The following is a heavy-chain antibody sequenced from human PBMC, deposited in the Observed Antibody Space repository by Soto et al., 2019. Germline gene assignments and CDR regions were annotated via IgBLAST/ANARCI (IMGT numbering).Heavy chain of an antibody. CDR2: ISYDGSNK. CDR1: GFTFSSYA. J-gene: IGHJ4*02. Sequence: GGSLRLSCAASGFTFSSYAMHWVRQAPGKGLEWVAVISYDGSNKYYADSVKGRFTISRDNSKNTLYLQMNSLRAEDTAVYYCARSSSSWYYFDYWGQGTLVTVSS. D-gene: IGHD6-13*01. CDR3: ARSSSSWYYFDY. V-gene: IGHV3-30-3*01.